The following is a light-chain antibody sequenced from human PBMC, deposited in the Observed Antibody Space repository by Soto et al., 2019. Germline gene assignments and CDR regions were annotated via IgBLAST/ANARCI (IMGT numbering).Light chain of an antibody. V-gene: IGLV1-47*01. Sequence: QSVLTQPPSASGPPGQRVTFSCSGSSANIGSNYVYWYQQLPGTAPKLLIYRNNQRPSGVPDRFSGSKSGTSASLAISGLRAEDEADYYCAAWDDSLSGPVFGGGTQLTVL. CDR2: RNN. CDR1: SANIGSNY. CDR3: AAWDDSLSGPV. J-gene: IGLJ7*01.